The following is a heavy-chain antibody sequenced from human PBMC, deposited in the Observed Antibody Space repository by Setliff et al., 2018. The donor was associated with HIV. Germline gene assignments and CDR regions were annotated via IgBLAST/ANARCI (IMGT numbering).Heavy chain of an antibody. V-gene: IGHV1-69*13. Sequence: SVKVSCQASGGSFKTYAINWVRQAPGQGLEWMGGIIPIFGTATYAQKLQGRVTITADESTNTAYMELRSLRSDDTAVYYCARAREMATINYYYNYLDVWGKGTTVTVSS. D-gene: IGHD5-12*01. CDR2: IIPIFGTA. CDR3: ARAREMATINYYYNYLDV. J-gene: IGHJ6*03. CDR1: GGSFKTYA.